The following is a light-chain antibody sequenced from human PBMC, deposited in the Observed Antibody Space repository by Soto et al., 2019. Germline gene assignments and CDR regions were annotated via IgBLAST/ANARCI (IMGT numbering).Light chain of an antibody. CDR3: CSYVGARTYV. J-gene: IGLJ1*01. Sequence: ALTQPASVSGSPGQSITISCSGSISDVGSSGPVSWYQHHPGQVPKLIIYEGSRRPSGVSSRFSGSKTGNTASLTITGLQAEDEANYYCCSYVGARTYVFGTGTKVTVL. CDR2: EGS. CDR1: ISDVGSSGP. V-gene: IGLV2-23*01.